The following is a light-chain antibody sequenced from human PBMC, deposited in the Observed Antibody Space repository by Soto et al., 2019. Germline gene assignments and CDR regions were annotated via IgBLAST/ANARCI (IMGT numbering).Light chain of an antibody. J-gene: IGKJ1*01. CDR3: QQDYNLPWT. CDR2: GAS. Sequence: EIVMRQSPATLSLSPGERATLSCSASQSVSSSYLSWYQQKPGQAPRLLIYGASTRATGIPARFSGSGSGTDFTLTISSLQPEDFAVYYCQQDYNLPWTFGQGTKVDTK. CDR1: QSVSSSY. V-gene: IGKV3D-7*01.